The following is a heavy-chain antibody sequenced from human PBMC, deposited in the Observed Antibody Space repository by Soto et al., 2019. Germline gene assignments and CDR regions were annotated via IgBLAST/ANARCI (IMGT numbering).Heavy chain of an antibody. V-gene: IGHV1-46*03. CDR1: GYSFTNYY. D-gene: IGHD2-21*02. Sequence: GASVKVSCKASGYSFTNYYMHWVRQAPGQGLEWMGTINAGGGYTTYAQRFQGRVTMTRDTSTSTVSMELSSLRYEDTALYYCTRGGAIVVLTAPFDLWGQGTLVTVSS. J-gene: IGHJ5*02. CDR3: TRGGAIVVLTAPFDL. CDR2: INAGGGYT.